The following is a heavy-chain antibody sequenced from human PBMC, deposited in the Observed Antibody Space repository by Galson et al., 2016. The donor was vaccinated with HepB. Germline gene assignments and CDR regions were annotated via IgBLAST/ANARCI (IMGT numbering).Heavy chain of an antibody. V-gene: IGHV3-7*01. J-gene: IGHJ5*02. CDR1: GFTFSSYW. CDR2: INQDGTAK. D-gene: IGHD4-17*01. CDR3: ARSGEPS. Sequence: SLRLSCATSGFTFSSYWMTWVRQAPGKGLEWVANINQDGTAKYYVGSVEGRFTISRDNAKKSLYLQMDSLRAEDTAVYYCARSGEPSWGQGTLVTVSS.